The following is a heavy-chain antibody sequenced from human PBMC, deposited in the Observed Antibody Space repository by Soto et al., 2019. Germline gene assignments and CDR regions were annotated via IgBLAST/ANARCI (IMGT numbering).Heavy chain of an antibody. V-gene: IGHV1-3*04. D-gene: IGHD6-19*01. CDR1: GYTFTYYA. Sequence: ASVKVSCKASGYTFTYYAIHWVRQAPGQSLEWMGWINTGNGNTKYSQKFQGRVTITRDTSASTAYMELSSLRSEDTAVYYCASELDSSGWPYYYYGMDVWGQGTTVTVSS. CDR3: ASELDSSGWPYYYYGMDV. J-gene: IGHJ6*02. CDR2: INTGNGNT.